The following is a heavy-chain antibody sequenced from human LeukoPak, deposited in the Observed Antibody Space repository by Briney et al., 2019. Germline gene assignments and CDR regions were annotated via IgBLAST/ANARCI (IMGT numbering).Heavy chain of an antibody. CDR1: GFTFSNYA. CDR2: VSDKGDPT. Sequence: GGSQTLSCAASGFTFSNYAMSWVRRAPGKGLEWFSTVSDKGDPTAHAHSVKGRFTISRDNAKNTLSLLMNILRAEDTAVYYCARVGPLATRSAGHYYFDLWGRGTLVTVSS. D-gene: IGHD3-10*01. J-gene: IGHJ2*01. V-gene: IGHV3-23*01. CDR3: ARVGPLATRSAGHYYFDL.